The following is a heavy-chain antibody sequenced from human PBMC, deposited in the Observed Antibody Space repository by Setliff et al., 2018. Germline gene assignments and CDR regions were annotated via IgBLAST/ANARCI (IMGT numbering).Heavy chain of an antibody. Sequence: GGSLRLSCAASGFTFSDYSMSWVRQAPGKGLEWVANIKQDGSEKYYVDSVKGRFTISRDNAKNSLYLQMNSLRAEDTAVYYCARDLSNVWGSYRLTNWFDPWGQGTLVTVSS. J-gene: IGHJ5*02. CDR2: IKQDGSEK. CDR1: GFTFSDYS. D-gene: IGHD3-16*02. V-gene: IGHV3-7*03. CDR3: ARDLSNVWGSYRLTNWFDP.